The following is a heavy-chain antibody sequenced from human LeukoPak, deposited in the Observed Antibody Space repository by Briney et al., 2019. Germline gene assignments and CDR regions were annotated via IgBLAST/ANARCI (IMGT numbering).Heavy chain of an antibody. CDR1: GGSFSGYY. CDR3: ARVPLVLDKCMDV. Sequence: PSETLSLTCAVYGGSFSGYYWSWIRQPPGKGLEWIGEINHSGSTNYNPSLKSRVNISVDTSKNQFSPKLSSVTAADTAVYYCARVPLVLDKCMDVWGQGTTVTVSS. CDR2: INHSGST. J-gene: IGHJ6*02. D-gene: IGHD4/OR15-4a*01. V-gene: IGHV4-34*01.